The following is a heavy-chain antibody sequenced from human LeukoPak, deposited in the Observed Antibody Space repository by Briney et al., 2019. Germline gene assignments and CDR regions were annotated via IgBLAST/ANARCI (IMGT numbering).Heavy chain of an antibody. CDR1: GFTFSSYA. J-gene: IGHJ4*02. CDR2: ISGGDDGT. CDR3: ARDSRAVAADFDY. Sequence: GGSLSLSCAASGFTFSSYAMTWVRQTPGMGLEWVSAISGGDDGTYYADSVKGRFTISRDNAKNSLYLQMNSLRAEDTAEYFCARDSRAVAADFDYWGQGTLVTVSS. D-gene: IGHD6-19*01. V-gene: IGHV3-23*01.